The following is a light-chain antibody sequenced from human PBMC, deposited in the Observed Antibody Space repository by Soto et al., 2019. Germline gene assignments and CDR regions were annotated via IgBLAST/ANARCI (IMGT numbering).Light chain of an antibody. V-gene: IGLV2-14*01. CDR3: SSYTDSNTVL. Sequence: QSALTQPASVSGSPGQSITISCTGTSSDVGAYNYVSWYQHHPGKAPKLIIYEVANRPSGVSNRYSGSKSGNTASLTMSGIRAEDETDYYCSSYTDSNTVLFGGGTKLTVL. J-gene: IGLJ2*01. CDR2: EVA. CDR1: SSDVGAYNY.